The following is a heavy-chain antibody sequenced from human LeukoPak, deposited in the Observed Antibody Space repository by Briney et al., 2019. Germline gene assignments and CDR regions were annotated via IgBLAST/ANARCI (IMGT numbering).Heavy chain of an antibody. CDR2: ISGSGGST. J-gene: IGHJ4*02. V-gene: IGHV3-23*01. D-gene: IGHD2-2*01. Sequence: GGSLRLSCAASGFSFSDYWMSWVRQAPGKGLEWVSAISGSGGSTYYADSVKGRFTISRDNSKNTLYLQMNSLRAEDTAVYYCATQIVVVPAAILSWGQGTLVTVSS. CDR1: GFSFSDYW. CDR3: ATQIVVVPAAILS.